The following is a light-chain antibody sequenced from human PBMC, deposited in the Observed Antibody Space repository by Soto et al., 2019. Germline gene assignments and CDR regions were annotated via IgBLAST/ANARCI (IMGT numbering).Light chain of an antibody. V-gene: IGLV2-8*01. J-gene: IGLJ3*02. Sequence: QSALTQPPAASGSPGKSVTISCTGTSSDVGAYNYVSWYQHHAGKAPKLVIYEVTKRPSGVTDRFSGSKSANTASLTGSGLQAEDEADYYCSSFASSNTWGFGGGTKLTVL. CDR2: EVT. CDR3: SSFASSNTWG. CDR1: SSDVGAYNY.